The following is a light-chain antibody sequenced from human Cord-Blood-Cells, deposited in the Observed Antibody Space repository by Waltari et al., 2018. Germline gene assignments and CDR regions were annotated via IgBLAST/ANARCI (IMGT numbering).Light chain of an antibody. V-gene: IGLV1-44*01. J-gene: IGLJ3*02. CDR2: SNN. CDR1: SSNLGSNT. Sequence: QSVLTQPPSASGTPGQRVTISCSGSSSNLGSNTVNWYQQPPGTAPKPLIYSNNQRPSGVPDRFSGSKSGTSASLAISGLQSEDEADYYCAAWDDSLNGWVFGGGTKLTVL. CDR3: AAWDDSLNGWV.